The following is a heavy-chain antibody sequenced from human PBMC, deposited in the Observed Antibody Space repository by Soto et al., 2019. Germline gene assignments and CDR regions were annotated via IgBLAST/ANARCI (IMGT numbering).Heavy chain of an antibody. V-gene: IGHV3-33*01. Sequence: QVQLVESGGGVVQSGRSLRLSCAASGFTFSTYAMQWVRQAPGKGLEWVAVIWYDGSNKYYGDSVKGRFTISRDNSKNTLYLQMNSLRLEDTALYYCARDYSRSSGRMVDYWGQGTLVTVSS. CDR2: IWYDGSNK. CDR1: GFTFSTYA. CDR3: ARDYSRSSGRMVDY. D-gene: IGHD6-6*01. J-gene: IGHJ4*02.